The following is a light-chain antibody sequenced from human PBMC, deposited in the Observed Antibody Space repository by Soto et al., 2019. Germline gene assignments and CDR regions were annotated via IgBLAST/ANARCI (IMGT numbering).Light chain of an antibody. V-gene: IGLV2-23*01. CDR1: SSDVGSYNL. CDR2: EGS. CDR3: CSYATGDRAV. J-gene: IGLJ7*01. Sequence: QSALTQPASVSGSPGQSITISCTGTSSDVGSYNLVSWYQQHPGKAPKLMIFEGSKRPSGVSNRFSGSKSGNTASLTISGLQAEDEADYYCCSYATGDRAVFGGGPQLTVL.